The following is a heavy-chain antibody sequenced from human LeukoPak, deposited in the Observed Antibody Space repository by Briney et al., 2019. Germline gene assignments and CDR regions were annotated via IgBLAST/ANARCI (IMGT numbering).Heavy chain of an antibody. CDR2: IYYSGST. V-gene: IGHV4-59*01. CDR3: ARGKVVITFDY. D-gene: IGHD3-22*01. Sequence: SETLSLTCTVSGGSISSYYWSWIRQPPEKGLEWIGYIYYSGSTNYNPSLKSRVTISVDTSKNQFSLKLSSVTAADTAVYYCARGKVVITFDYWGQGTLVTVSS. J-gene: IGHJ4*02. CDR1: GGSISSYY.